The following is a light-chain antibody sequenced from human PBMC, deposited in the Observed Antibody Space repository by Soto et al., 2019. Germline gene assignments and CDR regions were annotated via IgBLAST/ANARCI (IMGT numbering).Light chain of an antibody. V-gene: IGLV2-14*01. CDR3: SSYTSSSTLV. Sequence: QSVLTQPASVSGSPGQSITLSCTGTSSDVGAYNYVSWYQQHPGKAPKLMIYDVSNRPSGVSNRFSGSKSGNTASLTISGHQAEDEADYYCSSYTSSSTLVFGGGTKVTVL. CDR2: DVS. J-gene: IGLJ2*01. CDR1: SSDVGAYNY.